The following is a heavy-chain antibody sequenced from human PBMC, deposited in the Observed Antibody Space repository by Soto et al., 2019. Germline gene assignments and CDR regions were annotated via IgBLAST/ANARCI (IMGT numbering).Heavy chain of an antibody. J-gene: IGHJ6*02. CDR2: ISYDGSNK. V-gene: IGHV3-30*18. CDR1: GFTFSSYG. Sequence: QVQLVESGGGVVQPGRSLRLSCAASGFTFSSYGMHWVRQAPGKGLEWVAVISYDGSNKYYADSVKGRFIISRDNSKNTLYLQMNSLRAEDTAVYYCAKKTPPDGMDVWGQGTTVTVSS. CDR3: AKKTPPDGMDV.